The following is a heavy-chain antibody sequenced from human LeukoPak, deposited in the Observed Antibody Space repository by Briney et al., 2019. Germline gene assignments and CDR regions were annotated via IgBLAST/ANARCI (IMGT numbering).Heavy chain of an antibody. Sequence: GASVKVSCKASGYTFTSYGISWVRQAPGQGLEWMGWISAYNGNTNYAQKLQGRVTMTTDTSTSTAYMELRSLRSDDTAVYYCARGRLDIVATNPFDYWGQGTLVTVSS. J-gene: IGHJ4*02. V-gene: IGHV1-18*01. CDR3: ARGRLDIVATNPFDY. CDR2: ISAYNGNT. CDR1: GYTFTSYG. D-gene: IGHD5-12*01.